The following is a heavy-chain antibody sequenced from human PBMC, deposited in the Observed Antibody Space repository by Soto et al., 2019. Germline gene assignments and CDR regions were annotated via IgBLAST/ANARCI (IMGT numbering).Heavy chain of an antibody. J-gene: IGHJ4*02. D-gene: IGHD7-27*01. CDR3: ARNSGSKLGPRTAGEGH. CDR2: IYSGGTT. Sequence: EVQLVESGGALVQPGGSLRLSCAASGFTVSNNYMSWVRQAPGKGLEWVSLIYSGGTTSYADSVKGRFTISRDSSKNTLNIQMNSLRAEDTAVYYCARNSGSKLGPRTAGEGHWGQGTLVTVSS. V-gene: IGHV3-66*01. CDR1: GFTVSNNY.